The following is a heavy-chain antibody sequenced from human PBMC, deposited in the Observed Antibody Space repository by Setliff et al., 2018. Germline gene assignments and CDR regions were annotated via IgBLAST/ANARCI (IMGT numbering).Heavy chain of an antibody. CDR2: IYTSGRI. Sequence: NPSETLSLTCTVSGGSISSGSYYWSWIRQPAGKGLEWIGHIYTSGRINYNPSLRSRVTISVDTSKNRFSLQLTSVTAADTAVYYCARSSSGWDPLAGAFDIWGQGTMVTVSS. CDR1: GGSISSGSYY. J-gene: IGHJ3*02. CDR3: ARSSSGWDPLAGAFDI. V-gene: IGHV4-61*09. D-gene: IGHD6-19*01.